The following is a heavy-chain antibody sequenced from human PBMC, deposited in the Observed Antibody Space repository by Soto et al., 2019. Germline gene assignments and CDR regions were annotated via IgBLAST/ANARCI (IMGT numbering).Heavy chain of an antibody. CDR2: INAGNGNT. Sequence: QVQLVQSGAEVKKPGASVKVSCKASGYTFTSYAMHWERQAPGQRLEWMGWINAGNGNTKYSQKFQGRVTITRDTSASTAYMELSSLRSEDTAVYSCARDFQLVRTGGWFDPWGQGTLVTVSS. CDR3: ARDFQLVRTGGWFDP. J-gene: IGHJ5*02. CDR1: GYTFTSYA. V-gene: IGHV1-3*01. D-gene: IGHD6-6*01.